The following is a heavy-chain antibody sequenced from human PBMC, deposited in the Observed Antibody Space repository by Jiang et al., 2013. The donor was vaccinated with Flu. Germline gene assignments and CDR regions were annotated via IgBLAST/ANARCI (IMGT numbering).Heavy chain of an antibody. D-gene: IGHD5-18*01. CDR2: IYYSGST. CDR3: AREAGRRVDTVTLYYFDY. V-gene: IGHV4-59*01. CDR1: GGSISSYY. J-gene: IGHJ4*02. Sequence: LLKPSETLSLTCTVSGGSISSYYWSWIRQPPGKGLEWIGYIYYSGSTNYNPSLKSRVTISVDTSKNQFSLKLSSVTAADTAIYYCAREAGRRVDTVTLYYFDYWGQGTL.